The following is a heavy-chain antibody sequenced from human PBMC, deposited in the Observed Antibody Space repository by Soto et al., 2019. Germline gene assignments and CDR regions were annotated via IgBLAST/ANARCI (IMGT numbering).Heavy chain of an antibody. CDR1: GFTFSDHY. D-gene: IGHD4-17*01. Sequence: EVQLVESGGGLVQPGGSLRLSCAASGFTFSDHYMDWVRQAPGKGLEWVGRTRNKANSHTTEYAASVKGRFTISRDDSKNSLYLQMISLKVEDTAVYYCASATTVTDYWGQGALVTVSS. CDR3: ASATTVTDY. CDR2: TRNKANSHTT. J-gene: IGHJ4*02. V-gene: IGHV3-72*01.